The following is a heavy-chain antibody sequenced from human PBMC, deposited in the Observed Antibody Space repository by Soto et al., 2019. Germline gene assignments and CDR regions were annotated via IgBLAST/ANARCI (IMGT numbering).Heavy chain of an antibody. CDR3: PRRRDWTAVDPLDY. D-gene: IGHD5-18*01. CDR2: IRGKRGNDGT. CDR1: GFAFSDSA. Sequence: EVQRVESGGGLVQPGGSLKLSCEASGFAFSDSAMHWVRQASGNGLEWIGRIRGKRGNDGTAYAASVKGRFTISRDDSKTTTYLQMNSLKIEDPAVYYCPRRRDWTAVDPLDYWGQGTLVTVSS. V-gene: IGHV3-73*02. J-gene: IGHJ4*02.